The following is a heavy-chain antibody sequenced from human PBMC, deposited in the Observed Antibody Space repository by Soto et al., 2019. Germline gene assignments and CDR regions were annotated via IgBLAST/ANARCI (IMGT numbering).Heavy chain of an antibody. CDR3: ARASTLFGPVLSD. Sequence: SETLSLTCTVSGGSISGYYWSWIRQPPGKGLEWIGYMFYSGSTKYNPSLRSRVTMSADTSKNQVSLKLTSVTAADTALCYCARASTLFGPVLSDWGQGSLVTVSS. CDR1: GGSISGYY. CDR2: MFYSGST. D-gene: IGHD3-3*01. V-gene: IGHV4-59*08. J-gene: IGHJ4*02.